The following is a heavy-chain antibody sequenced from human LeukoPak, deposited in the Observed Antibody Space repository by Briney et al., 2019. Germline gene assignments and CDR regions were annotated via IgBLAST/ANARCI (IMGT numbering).Heavy chain of an antibody. Sequence: SETLSLTCAVYGGSFSGYYWSWIRQPPGKGLEWIGEINHSGSTNYNVSLKSRVTISVDTSKKQFSLKMSSVTAADTAVYYCARGLTPYSNLVVGHWGQGTLVTVSS. CDR3: ARGLTPYSNLVVGH. J-gene: IGHJ4*02. D-gene: IGHD4-11*01. V-gene: IGHV4-34*01. CDR2: INHSGST. CDR1: GGSFSGYY.